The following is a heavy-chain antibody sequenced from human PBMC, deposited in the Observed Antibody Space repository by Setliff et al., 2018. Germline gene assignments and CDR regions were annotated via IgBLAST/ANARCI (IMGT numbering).Heavy chain of an antibody. Sequence: ASVKVSCKASGYTFGAHYISWVRQAPGQGLEWMGWISAYNGNTNYAQKLQGRVTMTTDTSTSTAYMELRSLRSDDTAVYYCARARGHYYDSSGRSGYFQHWGQGTLVTVSS. CDR2: ISAYNGNT. J-gene: IGHJ1*01. V-gene: IGHV1-18*04. D-gene: IGHD3-22*01. CDR1: GYTFGAHY. CDR3: ARARGHYYDSSGRSGYFQH.